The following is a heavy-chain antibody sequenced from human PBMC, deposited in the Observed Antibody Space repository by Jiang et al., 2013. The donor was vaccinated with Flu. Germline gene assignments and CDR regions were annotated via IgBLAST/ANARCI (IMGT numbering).Heavy chain of an antibody. V-gene: IGHV5-51*01. Sequence: GAEVKKPGESLKISCKGSGYSFTSYWIGWVRQMPGKGLEWMGIIYPGDSDTRYSPSFQGQVTISADKSISTAYLQWSSLKASDTAMYYCARHSEFLAAAGSCFYPDYWGQGTLVTVSS. CDR1: GYSFTSYW. J-gene: IGHJ4*02. CDR2: IYPGDSDT. D-gene: IGHD6-13*01. CDR3: ARHSEFLAAAGSCFYPDY.